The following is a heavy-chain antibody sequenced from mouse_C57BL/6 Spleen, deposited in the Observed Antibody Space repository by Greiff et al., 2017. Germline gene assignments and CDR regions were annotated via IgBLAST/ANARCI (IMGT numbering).Heavy chain of an antibody. CDR2: ISSGSSTI. Sequence: EVKLVESGGGLVKPGGSLKLSCAASGFTFSDYGMHWVRQAPENGLEWVAYISSGSSTIYYADTVKGRFTISRDNAKNTLFLQMTSLRSEDTAMYYCAKGERPWYFDVWGTGTTVTVSS. J-gene: IGHJ1*03. CDR1: GFTFSDYG. CDR3: AKGERPWYFDV. V-gene: IGHV5-17*01.